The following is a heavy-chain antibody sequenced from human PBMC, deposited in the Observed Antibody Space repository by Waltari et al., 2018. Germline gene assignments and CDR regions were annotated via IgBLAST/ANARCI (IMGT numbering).Heavy chain of an antibody. CDR3: ARGGADYYDSNGPFDF. D-gene: IGHD3-22*01. CDR2: INPHSGAT. CDR1: GYTFRDYY. Sequence: QVQLVQSGAEVKKPGASIKVSCKASGYTFRDYYINWVRQAPGHGLEWMGRINPHSGATNSLGKFQVRVTMTRDTSISTAFMELTSLTSDDTAIYYCARGGADYYDSNGPFDFWGQGTLVSVS. V-gene: IGHV1-2*06. J-gene: IGHJ4*02.